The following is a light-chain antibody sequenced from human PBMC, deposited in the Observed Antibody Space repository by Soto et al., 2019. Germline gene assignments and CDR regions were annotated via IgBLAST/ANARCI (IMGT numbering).Light chain of an antibody. Sequence: EIVLTQSPGTLSLSPVERATLSFSSSQSVTTYLAWYQPTPGQAPRLLIYDASNRATGIPARFSGSGSGTDFTLTIRSLEPEDFAVYYCQQRTNWPPWTCGQGTKGDIK. CDR3: QQRTNWPPWT. CDR1: QSVTTY. V-gene: IGKV3-11*01. CDR2: DAS. J-gene: IGKJ1*01.